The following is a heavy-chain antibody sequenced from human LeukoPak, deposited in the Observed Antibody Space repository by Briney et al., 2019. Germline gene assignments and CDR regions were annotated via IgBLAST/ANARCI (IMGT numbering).Heavy chain of an antibody. Sequence: VASVKVSCKASGGTFSSYAISWVRQAPGQGLEWMGGIIPIVGTANYAQKFQGRVTITTDESTSTAYMELSSLRSEDTAVYYCARDGEGGLHGSSSYLDYWGQGTLVTVSS. CDR3: ARDGEGGLHGSSSYLDY. D-gene: IGHD6-6*01. J-gene: IGHJ4*02. V-gene: IGHV1-69*05. CDR2: IIPIVGTA. CDR1: GGTFSSYA.